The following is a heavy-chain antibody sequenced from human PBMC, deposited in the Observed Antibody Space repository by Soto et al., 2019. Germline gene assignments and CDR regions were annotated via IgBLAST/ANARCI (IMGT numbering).Heavy chain of an antibody. CDR2: IYWDDDK. D-gene: IGHD3-22*01. V-gene: IGHV2-5*02. J-gene: IGHJ4*02. CDR3: VRDSSGYYGFDY. CDR1: GFSLSTSGVG. Sequence: QITLKESGPTLVKPTQTLTLTCTFSGFSLSTSGVGVSWIRQPPGKALEWLALIYWDDDKRYSPSLKSRLTITKDTSKNQVVLTMINMDPVDTATYYCVRDSSGYYGFDYWGQRTLVTVSS.